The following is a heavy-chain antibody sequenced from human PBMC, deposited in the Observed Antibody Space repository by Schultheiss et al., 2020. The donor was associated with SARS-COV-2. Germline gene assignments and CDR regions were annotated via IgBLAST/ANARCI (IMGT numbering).Heavy chain of an antibody. V-gene: IGHV1-69*04. CDR1: GGTFSSYA. Sequence: SVKVSCKASGGTFSSYAISWVRQAPGQGLEWMGRIIPILGIANYAQKFQGRVTITADKSTSTAYMELSSLRSEDTAVYYCVHGSSTSCYPYYYGMDVWGQGTTVTVSS. J-gene: IGHJ6*02. D-gene: IGHD2-2*01. CDR3: VHGSSTSCYPYYYGMDV. CDR2: IIPILGIA.